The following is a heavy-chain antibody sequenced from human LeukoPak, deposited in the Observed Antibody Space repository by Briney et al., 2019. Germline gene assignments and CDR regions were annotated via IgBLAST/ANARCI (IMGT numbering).Heavy chain of an antibody. Sequence: GGSLGLSCAASGFTVSSNYMSWVRQAPGKGLEWVSVIYSGGSTYYADSVKGRFTISRDNSKNTLYLQMNSLRAEDTAVYYCARGSFGIANYWGQGTLVTVSS. J-gene: IGHJ4*02. CDR2: IYSGGST. D-gene: IGHD6-13*01. CDR1: GFTVSSNY. CDR3: ARGSFGIANY. V-gene: IGHV3-53*01.